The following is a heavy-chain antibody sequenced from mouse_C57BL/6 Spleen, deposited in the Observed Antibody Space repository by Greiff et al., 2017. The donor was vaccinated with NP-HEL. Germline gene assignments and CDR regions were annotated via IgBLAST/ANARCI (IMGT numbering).Heavy chain of an antibody. CDR1: GFTFTNYS. D-gene: IGHD2-2*01. CDR2: INPGGGCT. CDR3: AREVYDGYHDY. V-gene: IGHV1-54*01. J-gene: IGHJ2*01. Sequence: QVQLLQSGADLVKPGTSVKLSCTASGFTFTNYSIAWVRQRPGQGLEWIGVINPGGGCTYYPEKFKGKLTLTTDNSTSNLYLQISHLTSEDTAMYYCAREVYDGYHDYWGQGTTLTVSS.